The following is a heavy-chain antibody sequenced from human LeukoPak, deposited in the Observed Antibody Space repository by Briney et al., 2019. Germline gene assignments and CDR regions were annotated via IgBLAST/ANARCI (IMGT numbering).Heavy chain of an antibody. CDR1: GISFSNSA. CDR2: ITKSGDQT. V-gene: IGHV3-23*01. D-gene: IGHD5-24*01. J-gene: IGHJ3*02. Sequence: GGSLRLSCVPSGISFSNSALSWVRQAPGKGLEWVSTITKSGDQTYYADSVRGLFTISRDNSKNTLYLQMNSLRAEDTAVYHCVKSAGKDGYRDVFDIWGQGTVVTVSS. CDR3: VKSAGKDGYRDVFDI.